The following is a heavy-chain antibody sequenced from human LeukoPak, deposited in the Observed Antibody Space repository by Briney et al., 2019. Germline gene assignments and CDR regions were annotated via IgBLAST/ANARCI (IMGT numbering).Heavy chain of an antibody. V-gene: IGHV4-59*01. Sequence: SETLSLTCTVSGGSISSYYWSWIRQPPGKGLEWIGYIYYSGSTNYNPSLKSRVTISVDTSKNQFSLKLSSVTAADTAVYYCARIAVAGTDWFDPWGQATLVTVSS. D-gene: IGHD6-19*01. J-gene: IGHJ5*02. CDR2: IYYSGST. CDR3: ARIAVAGTDWFDP. CDR1: GGSISSYY.